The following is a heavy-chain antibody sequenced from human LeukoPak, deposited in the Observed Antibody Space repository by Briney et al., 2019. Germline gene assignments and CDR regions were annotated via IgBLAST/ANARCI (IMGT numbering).Heavy chain of an antibody. CDR3: TSGRYSGYAPAV. J-gene: IGHJ6*02. CDR1: GFTFSSFA. Sequence: GGSLRLSCGASGFTFSSFAMHWVRQAPGKGLEWLAVISYDGSNDYYAGSLKGRFTMSRDNSRNTLYLQMNSLTAEDTAVYYCTSGRYSGYAPAVWGHGTTVTVSS. V-gene: IGHV3-30*14. D-gene: IGHD5-12*01. CDR2: ISYDGSND.